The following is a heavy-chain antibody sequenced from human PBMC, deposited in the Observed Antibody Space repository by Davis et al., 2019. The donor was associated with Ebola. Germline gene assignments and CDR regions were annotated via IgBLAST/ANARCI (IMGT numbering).Heavy chain of an antibody. CDR2: IKQDGSEK. Sequence: GESLKISCAASGFTFSSYWMSWVRQAPGKGLEWVANIKQDGSEKYYVDSVKGRFTISRDNAKNSLYLQMNSLRAEDTAVYYCARDSSVDTAMVYYYYGMDVWGQGTTVTVSS. CDR1: GFTFSSYW. CDR3: ARDSSVDTAMVYYYYGMDV. V-gene: IGHV3-7*01. J-gene: IGHJ6*02. D-gene: IGHD5-18*01.